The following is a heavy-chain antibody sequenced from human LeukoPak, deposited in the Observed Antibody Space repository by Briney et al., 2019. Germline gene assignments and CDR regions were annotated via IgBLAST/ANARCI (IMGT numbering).Heavy chain of an antibody. J-gene: IGHJ4*02. V-gene: IGHV3-23*01. Sequence: GGSLRLSCAASGFTFSSYAMSWVRQAPGKGLEWVSAISGSGGSTYYADSVKGRFTISRDNSKNTLYLQMNSLRAEDTAVYYCARNGGPMAVAGTDYFDYWGQGTLVTVSS. D-gene: IGHD6-19*01. CDR3: ARNGGPMAVAGTDYFDY. CDR1: GFTFSSYA. CDR2: ISGSGGST.